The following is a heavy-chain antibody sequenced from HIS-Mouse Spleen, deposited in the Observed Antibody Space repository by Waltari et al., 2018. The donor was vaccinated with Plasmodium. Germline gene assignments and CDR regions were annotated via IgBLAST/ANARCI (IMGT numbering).Heavy chain of an antibody. D-gene: IGHD1-7*01. Sequence: EVQLVESGGGLVKPGGSLRLSCAASGITFSSYSMNWVRQAPGKVLEWVSYISSSSSYKYYADAVKGRFTISRDNAKNSLYLQMNSLRAEDTAVYYCARDHNWNYDYWGQGTLVTVSS. CDR2: ISSSSSYK. CDR1: GITFSSYS. J-gene: IGHJ4*02. V-gene: IGHV3-21*01. CDR3: ARDHNWNYDY.